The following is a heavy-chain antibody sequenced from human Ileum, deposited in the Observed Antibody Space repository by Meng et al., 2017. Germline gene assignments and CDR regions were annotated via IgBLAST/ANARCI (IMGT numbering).Heavy chain of an antibody. Sequence: QVRLVESGGGVVQPGRSLRLSCATSGFTFNAYAIHWVRQGPGKGPEWVAVISDDGTNTYYADSVKGRFTISRDNSKNTMYLQTDSLRVEDTAVYYCAKDFWRWEPALTRLDPWGQGTLVTVSS. D-gene: IGHD1-26*01. CDR3: AKDFWRWEPALTRLDP. V-gene: IGHV3-30*18. CDR1: GFTFNAYA. CDR2: ISDDGTNT. J-gene: IGHJ5*02.